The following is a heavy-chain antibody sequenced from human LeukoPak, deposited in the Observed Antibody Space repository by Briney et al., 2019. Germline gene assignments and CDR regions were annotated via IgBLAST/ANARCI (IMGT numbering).Heavy chain of an antibody. Sequence: GRSLRLSCAASGFTFSNYGMHWVRQAPGKGLEWVAVIWYDGSNEYYTDSVKGRFTISRDNSKNTLSLQMNSLRAEDTAVFYCARSLRLTGSLGFWFDPWGQGTLVTVSS. J-gene: IGHJ5*02. V-gene: IGHV3-33*01. D-gene: IGHD1-26*01. CDR1: GFTFSNYG. CDR2: IWYDGSNE. CDR3: ARSLRLTGSLGFWFDP.